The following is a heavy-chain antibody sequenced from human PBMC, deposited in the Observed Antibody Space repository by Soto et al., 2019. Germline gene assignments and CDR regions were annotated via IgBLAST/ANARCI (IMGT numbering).Heavy chain of an antibody. CDR1: GGSFSGYY. CDR2: INHSGRT. CDR3: ARGRRKSYYYYGMDV. Sequence: QVQLQQWGAGLLKPSETLSLTCAVYGGSFSGYYWSWIRQPPGKGLEWMGEINHSGRTNYNPAPTCRVTISVDTSKNQFSLKLSSVTAADTAVYYCARGRRKSYYYYGMDVWGQGTTVTLSS. J-gene: IGHJ6*02. V-gene: IGHV4-34*01.